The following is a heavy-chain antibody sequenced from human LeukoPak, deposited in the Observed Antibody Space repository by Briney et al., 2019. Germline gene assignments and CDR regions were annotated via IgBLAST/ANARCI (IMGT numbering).Heavy chain of an antibody. CDR2: AYYTGDI. Sequence: SETLSLTCTVSGGSVASTGRYWGWIRQPPGKGLEWIGSAYYTGDIYSPPSLKGRLTISVDTSKNQFALTLSSVTAADTAVYYCGRHVSNGWDYHYGLDVWGRGTTVTVSS. CDR3: GRHVSNGWDYHYGLDV. D-gene: IGHD6-19*01. V-gene: IGHV4-39*01. CDR1: GGSVASTGRY. J-gene: IGHJ6*02.